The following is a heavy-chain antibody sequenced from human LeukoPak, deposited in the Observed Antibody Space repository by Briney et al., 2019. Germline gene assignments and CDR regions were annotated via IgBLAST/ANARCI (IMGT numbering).Heavy chain of an antibody. V-gene: IGHV1-24*01. CDR3: ATDGSSRPHYYYSYGMDA. D-gene: IGHD6-13*01. CDR1: GYTLTELS. CDR2: FDPEDGET. J-gene: IGHJ6*02. Sequence: RASVKVSCKVSGYTLTELSMHGVRPAPGKGREGMGGFDPEDGETIYAQKRQSGVTMTEDTATDTAYMELSSLRSEDTAVYYCATDGSSRPHYYYSYGMDAWGQGTTVTVSS.